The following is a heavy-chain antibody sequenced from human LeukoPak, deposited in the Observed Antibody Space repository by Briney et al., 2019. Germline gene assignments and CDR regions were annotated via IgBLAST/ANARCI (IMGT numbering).Heavy chain of an antibody. D-gene: IGHD4-11*01. V-gene: IGHV3-53*01. CDR1: GFTVSSNY. Sequence: GGSLRLSCAASGFTVSSNYMSWVRQAPGKGLEWVSVIYGGGSTYYADSVKGRFTISRDNSKNTLCLQMNSLRAEDTAVYYCARWLYSNYEGYYFDYWGQGTLVTVSS. CDR2: IYGGGST. J-gene: IGHJ4*02. CDR3: ARWLYSNYEGYYFDY.